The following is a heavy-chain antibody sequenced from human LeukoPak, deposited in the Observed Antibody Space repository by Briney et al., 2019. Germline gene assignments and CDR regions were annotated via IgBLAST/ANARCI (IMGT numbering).Heavy chain of an antibody. V-gene: IGHV3-23*01. CDR2: ISGSGGST. Sequence: GSLRLSCAASGVAFSSYAMSWVRRAPGKGLEGVSAISGSGGSTYYADSVKGRFTISRDNSKNTLYLQMNSLRAEDTAVYYCAKSLFQWLVIGMDVWGQGTTVTVSS. J-gene: IGHJ6*02. D-gene: IGHD6-19*01. CDR3: AKSLFQWLVIGMDV. CDR1: GVAFSSYA.